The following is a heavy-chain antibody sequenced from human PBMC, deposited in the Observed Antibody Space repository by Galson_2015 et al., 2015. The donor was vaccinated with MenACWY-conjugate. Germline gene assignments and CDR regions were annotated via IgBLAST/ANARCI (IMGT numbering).Heavy chain of an antibody. CDR2: LSASKGNT. CDR1: GYTFTSYG. V-gene: IGHV1-18*04. J-gene: IGHJ6*02. D-gene: IGHD6-25*01. Sequence: SVKVSCKASGYTFTSYGISWVRQAPGQGLEWMGGLSASKGNTTFAQKLQGRVTMTTDISTSPAYMELRSLRSDDTAVYYCARDEEIAAAGRYYYYGMDVWGQGTTVTVSS. CDR3: ARDEEIAAAGRYYYYGMDV.